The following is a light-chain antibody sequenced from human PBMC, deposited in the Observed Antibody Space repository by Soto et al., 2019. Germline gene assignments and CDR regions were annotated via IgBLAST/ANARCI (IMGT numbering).Light chain of an antibody. Sequence: QSALTQPRSVSGSPGQSVTISCTGTSSDVGGYNYVSWYQQHPGKAPKLMIYDVSKRPSGVPDRFSGSKSGNTASLTISGLQAEDDAHYYCCSYTGSFVVFGGGTQLTVL. V-gene: IGLV2-11*01. CDR2: DVS. CDR3: CSYTGSFVV. J-gene: IGLJ2*01. CDR1: SSDVGGYNY.